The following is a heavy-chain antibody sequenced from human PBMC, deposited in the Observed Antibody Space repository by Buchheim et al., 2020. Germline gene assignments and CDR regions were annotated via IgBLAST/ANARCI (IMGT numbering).Heavy chain of an antibody. V-gene: IGHV3-33*01. CDR2: IWYDGSEK. J-gene: IGHJ4*02. CDR3: ARDPPNSGWALDY. D-gene: IGHD6-19*01. Sequence: QVQLVESGGGVVQPGESLRLSCAASGFAFNTHAMHWVRQAPGKGLGWVAFIWYDGSEKHYIDSVKGRFPISRDNSKNTRILEMNSLRGEDTAVYYCARDPPNSGWALDYWGQGTL. CDR1: GFAFNTHA.